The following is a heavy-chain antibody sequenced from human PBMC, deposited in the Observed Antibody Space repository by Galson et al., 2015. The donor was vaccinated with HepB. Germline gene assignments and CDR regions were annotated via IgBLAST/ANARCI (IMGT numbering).Heavy chain of an antibody. CDR3: ARDCLLYVVPAAMKDVAFDI. D-gene: IGHD2-2*01. V-gene: IGHV1-69*06. CDR1: GGTFSSYA. J-gene: IGHJ3*02. CDR2: IIPIFGTA. Sequence: SVKVSCKASGGTFSSYAISWARQAPGQGLEWMGWIIPIFGTANYAQKFQGRVTITADKSTSTAYMELSSLRSEDTAVYYCARDCLLYVVPAAMKDVAFDIWGQGTMVTVSS.